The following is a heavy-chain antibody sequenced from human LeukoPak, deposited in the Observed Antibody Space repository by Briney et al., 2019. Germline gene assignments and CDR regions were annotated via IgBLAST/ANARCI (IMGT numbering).Heavy chain of an antibody. D-gene: IGHD2-15*01. Sequence: GASVKVSCKTSGYTFSSYGISWVRQAPGQGLEWMGWINGYNGNTNYAQKFQGRVTVTTDTSTNTVYLELRSLRSDDTAVYYCARGRMYDAFDIWGQGTKVTVSS. CDR3: ARGRMYDAFDI. CDR2: INGYNGNT. CDR1: GYTFSSYG. V-gene: IGHV1-18*01. J-gene: IGHJ3*02.